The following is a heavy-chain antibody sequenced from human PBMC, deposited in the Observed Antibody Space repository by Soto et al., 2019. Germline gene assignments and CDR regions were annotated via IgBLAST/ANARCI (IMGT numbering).Heavy chain of an antibody. CDR1: GFRFSGYE. D-gene: IGHD3-3*01. CDR2: VNTAWSTL. CDR3: ARFWSLYYLDY. V-gene: IGHV3-48*03. J-gene: IGHJ4*02. Sequence: GGSLRLSCVTSGFRFSGYEVNWVRHAPGKGLELVSYVNTAWSTLYYSGSLKGRFTVSRYNAKNSVFMQMGSLRTEDTATYYCARFWSLYYLDYWGRGTPVTVSS.